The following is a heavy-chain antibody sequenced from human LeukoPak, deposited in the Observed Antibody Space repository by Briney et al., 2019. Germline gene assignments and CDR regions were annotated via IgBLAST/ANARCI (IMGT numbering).Heavy chain of an antibody. CDR1: GFTFGGYA. V-gene: IGHV3-49*03. D-gene: IGHD4-17*01. CDR3: TTLADTYGDLNYFDY. Sequence: PGGSLRLSCTASGFTFGGYAMSWFRQALGMGLERVGFIRGKAYGATTKYAASVEGRLTISRDDSKSIAYLQMNSLKTEDTAVYFCTTLADTYGDLNYFDYWGQGALVTVSS. J-gene: IGHJ4*02. CDR2: IRGKAYGATT.